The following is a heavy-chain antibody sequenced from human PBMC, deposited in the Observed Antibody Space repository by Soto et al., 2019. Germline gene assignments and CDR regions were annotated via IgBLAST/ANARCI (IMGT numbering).Heavy chain of an antibody. CDR2: IYGGGTT. CDR3: ARDGVTSYGMDV. CDR1: GFTVSINY. Sequence: GGSLRLSCAASGFTVSINYMSWVRQAPGKGLEWVSVIYGGGTTYYADSVKGRFTISRDNSKNTLYLQMNSLRVEDTAVYFCARDGVTSYGMDVWGQGTTVTVSS. D-gene: IGHD3-10*01. V-gene: IGHV3-53*01. J-gene: IGHJ6*02.